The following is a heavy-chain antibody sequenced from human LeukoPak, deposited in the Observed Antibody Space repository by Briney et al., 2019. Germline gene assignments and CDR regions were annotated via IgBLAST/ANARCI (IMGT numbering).Heavy chain of an antibody. CDR2: INPNSGGT. Sequence: VASVKVSCKASGYTFTGYYMHWVRQAPGQGLEWMGWINPNSGGTNYAQKFQVRVTMTRDTSISTAYMELSSLRSEDTAVYYCARVGSTVTTSENGLYFDYWGQGTLVTVSS. D-gene: IGHD4-11*01. V-gene: IGHV1-2*02. J-gene: IGHJ4*02. CDR1: GYTFTGYY. CDR3: ARVGSTVTTSENGLYFDY.